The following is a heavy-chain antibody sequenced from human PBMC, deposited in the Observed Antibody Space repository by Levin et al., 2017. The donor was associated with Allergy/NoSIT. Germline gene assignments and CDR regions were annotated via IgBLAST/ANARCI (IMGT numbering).Heavy chain of an antibody. CDR3: AHTDMGSNALDI. CDR1: GFSLSPSGVA. V-gene: IGHV2-5*01. J-gene: IGHJ3*02. CDR2: IYWNDDK. Sequence: SGPTLVKPTQTLRLTCTFSGFSLSPSGVAVGWIRQPPGKALEWLALIYWNDDKRYSPSLKSRLTITKDTSKNQVVLTMTNMDPVDTATYYCAHTDMGSNALDIWGQGTLVTVSS. D-gene: IGHD3-16*01.